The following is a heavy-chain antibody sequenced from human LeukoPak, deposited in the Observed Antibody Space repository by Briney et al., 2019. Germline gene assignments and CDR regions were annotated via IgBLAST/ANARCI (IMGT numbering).Heavy chain of an antibody. D-gene: IGHD2-21*01. V-gene: IGHV4-59*01. CDR3: ARLFEVVDAFDI. CDR2: IYYSGSP. J-gene: IGHJ3*02. Sequence: SETLSLTCTVSGGSISSYYWNWIRQPPGKGLEWIAYIYYSGSPTYNPSLKSRVTISVDTSKNQFSLKLSSVTAADTAVYYCARLFEVVDAFDIWGQGTMVTVSS. CDR1: GGSISSYY.